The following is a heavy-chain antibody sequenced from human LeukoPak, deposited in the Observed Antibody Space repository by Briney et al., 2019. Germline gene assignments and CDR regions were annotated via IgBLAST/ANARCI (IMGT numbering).Heavy chain of an antibody. CDR2: TYNSWRS. CDR3: ASQAYYDFWSGSFNWIDP. CDR1: GGSISSSSSY. J-gene: IGHJ5*02. D-gene: IGHD3-3*01. Sequence: SETLSLTCTVSGGSISSSSSYWGWIRQPPAKVLGWIGPTYNSWRSYYNPSLKSRVTISVDTSKNQFSLKLTSVTAADTAVYYCASQAYYDFWSGSFNWIDPWGQGTLVTVSS. V-gene: IGHV4-39*01.